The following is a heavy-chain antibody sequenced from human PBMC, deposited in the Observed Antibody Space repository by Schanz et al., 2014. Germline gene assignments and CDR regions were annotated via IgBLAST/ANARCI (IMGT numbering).Heavy chain of an antibody. J-gene: IGHJ4*02. Sequence: QVLLVQSGAEVKQPGASVKVSCKASGYTFTDYYIHWVRQAPGQGLEWMGWINPNSGETNYEQKFKGRVTLTSDTSISTAFMELSGLTSDDTATYFCARARYTGYDCSGYWGQGTLLIVSS. CDR1: GYTFTDYY. CDR2: INPNSGET. CDR3: ARARYTGYDCSGY. D-gene: IGHD5-12*01. V-gene: IGHV1-2*02.